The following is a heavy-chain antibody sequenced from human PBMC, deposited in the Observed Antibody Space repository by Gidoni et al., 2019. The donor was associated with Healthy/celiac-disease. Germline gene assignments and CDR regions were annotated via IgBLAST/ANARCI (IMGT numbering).Heavy chain of an antibody. CDR1: GFTVISIA. Sequence: EVQMFESGGGLVQPGGSLRLSCAASGFTVISIAMSWVRQGPGKGMVWVSAIGGRGGSTYYADSGKGRFTSSRDNSKNTLYLQMNSLRAEDTAVYYCAKYRYYDILTGYPQGGYFDLWGRGTLVTVSS. CDR3: AKYRYYDILTGYPQGGYFDL. J-gene: IGHJ2*01. CDR2: IGGRGGST. D-gene: IGHD3-9*01. V-gene: IGHV3-23*01.